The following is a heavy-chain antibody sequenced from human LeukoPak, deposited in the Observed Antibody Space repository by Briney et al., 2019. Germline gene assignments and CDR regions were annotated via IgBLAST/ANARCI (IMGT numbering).Heavy chain of an antibody. CDR3: ARGQYYDSSGYPLVDA. J-gene: IGHJ4*02. V-gene: IGHV4-59*01. CDR2: IYYSGNT. D-gene: IGHD3-22*01. CDR1: GGSMSSYY. Sequence: SETLSLTCTVSGGSMSSYYWSWIRQPPGKGLEWIGHIYYSGNTNYNPSLKSRVTISVDTSKNQFSLKLSSVTAADTAVYYCARGQYYDSSGYPLVDAWGQGTLVTVSS.